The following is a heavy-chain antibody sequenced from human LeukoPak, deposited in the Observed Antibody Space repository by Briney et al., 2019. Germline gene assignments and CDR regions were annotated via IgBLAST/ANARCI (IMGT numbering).Heavy chain of an antibody. J-gene: IGHJ3*01. CDR2: ISFSGDNS. V-gene: IGHV3-23*01. D-gene: IGHD5-24*01. CDR3: AKDIQLST. CDR1: GFNFRDAA. Sequence: AGGSLRLSCAASGFNFRDAAMTWVRRAPEKGLEWVSLISFSGDNSYYADSVKGRFTISRDNSKNTLSLRMNSLRVEDTAIYYCAKDIQLSTWGLGTMVTVSS.